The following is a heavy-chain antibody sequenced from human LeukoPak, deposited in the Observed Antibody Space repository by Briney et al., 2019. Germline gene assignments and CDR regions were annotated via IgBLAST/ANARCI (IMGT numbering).Heavy chain of an antibody. CDR3: ARDGLGDDSSGYYSLDY. Sequence: ASVKVSCKASGGTFSSYAISWVRQAPGRGLEWMGGIIPIFGTANYAQKLQGRVTITADKSTSTAYMELSSLRSEDTAVYYCARDGLGDDSSGYYSLDYWGQGTLVTVSS. V-gene: IGHV1-69*06. D-gene: IGHD3-22*01. CDR1: GGTFSSYA. J-gene: IGHJ4*02. CDR2: IIPIFGTA.